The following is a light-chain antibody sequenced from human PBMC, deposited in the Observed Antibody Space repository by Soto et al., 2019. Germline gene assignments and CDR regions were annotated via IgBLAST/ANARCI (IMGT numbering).Light chain of an antibody. CDR2: DVS. J-gene: IGKJ5*01. CDR1: QSARIS. Sequence: ENVLTQSPGTQSLSPGERATLSCRTSQSARISLGWYQQKPGQAPRLLIYDVSTRATGVPARFSGSGSGTEFTLTISSPQSEDFAVYYCQQYNNWPPPFGQGTRPEN. V-gene: IGKV3-15*01. CDR3: QQYNNWPPP.